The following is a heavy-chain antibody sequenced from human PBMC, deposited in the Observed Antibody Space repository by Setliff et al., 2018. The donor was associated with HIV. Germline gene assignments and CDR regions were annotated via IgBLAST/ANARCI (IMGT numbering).Heavy chain of an antibody. J-gene: IGHJ4*02. Sequence: SVKVSCKASGYTFISYAISWVRQAPGQGLEWMGGIIPILGIANYAQKFQGRVTITRDTSASTSYMVLSSLRSEDMAVYYCARDRPDSTGYYFDYWGQGTLVTVSS. CDR1: GYTFISYA. D-gene: IGHD3-22*01. CDR3: ARDRPDSTGYYFDY. V-gene: IGHV1-69*10. CDR2: IIPILGIA.